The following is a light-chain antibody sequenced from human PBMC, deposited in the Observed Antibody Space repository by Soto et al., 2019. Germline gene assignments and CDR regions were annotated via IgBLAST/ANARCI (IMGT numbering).Light chain of an antibody. CDR3: CSYAGSSTYV. CDR1: SSDVGNYNL. Sequence: QSVLTQPASVSGSPGQSIIISCTGTSSDVGNYNLVSWYQQHPGKAPKLMIYEGSKRPSGVSNRFSGSKSGNTASLTTSILQAEDEADYYCCSYAGSSTYVFGTGTKVTVL. V-gene: IGLV2-23*01. J-gene: IGLJ1*01. CDR2: EGS.